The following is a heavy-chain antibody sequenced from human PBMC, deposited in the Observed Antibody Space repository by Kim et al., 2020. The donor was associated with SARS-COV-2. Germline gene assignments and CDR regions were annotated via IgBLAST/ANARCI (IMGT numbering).Heavy chain of an antibody. D-gene: IGHD2-2*01. V-gene: IGHV3-23*03. J-gene: IGHJ3*02. CDR3: AKTVPAATVRAFDI. Sequence: AASVKGRFTISRDNSKNTLYLQMNSLGAEDTAVYYCAKTVPAATVRAFDIWGQGTMVTVSS.